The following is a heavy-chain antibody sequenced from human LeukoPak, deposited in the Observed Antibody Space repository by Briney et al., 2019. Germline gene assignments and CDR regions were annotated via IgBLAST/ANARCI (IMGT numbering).Heavy chain of an antibody. D-gene: IGHD3-16*01. V-gene: IGHV4-39*01. CDR3: ARQGRSGQLSLYMDS. CDR1: GGSISSSNYY. J-gene: IGHJ4*02. Sequence: PSETLSPTCTVSGGSISSSNYYWGWIRQPPGKGLEWIGSIYYSGSTYYNPSLKSRVTISIDTSKNQFSLKLTSVTAADTAVYYCARQGRSGQLSLYMDSWGQGTLVTVSS. CDR2: IYYSGST.